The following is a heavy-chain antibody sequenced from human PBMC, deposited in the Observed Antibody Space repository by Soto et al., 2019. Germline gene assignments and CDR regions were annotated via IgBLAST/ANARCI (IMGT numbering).Heavy chain of an antibody. CDR1: GGSISSYY. J-gene: IGHJ4*02. Sequence: SETLSLTCTVSGGSISSYYWSWIRQPPGKGLEWIGYIYYSGSTNYNPSLKSRVTISVDTSKNQFSLKLSSVTAADTAVYYCARGSMIAPTLFDYWGQGTLVTVS. V-gene: IGHV4-59*01. CDR3: ARGSMIAPTLFDY. D-gene: IGHD3-22*01. CDR2: IYYSGST.